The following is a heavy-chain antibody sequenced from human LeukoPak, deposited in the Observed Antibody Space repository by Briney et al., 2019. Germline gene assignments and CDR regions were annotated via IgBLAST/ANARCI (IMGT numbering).Heavy chain of an antibody. Sequence: GGSLRLSCAASGFTFSSYGMHWVRQAPGKGLEWVAFIRYDRSNKYYADSVKGRFTISRDSSKNTLYLQMNSLRAEDTAVYDCAKDNPIRFLEWLLCLDYWGQGTLVTVSS. V-gene: IGHV3-30*02. J-gene: IGHJ4*02. CDR2: IRYDRSNK. CDR1: GFTFSSYG. CDR3: AKDNPIRFLEWLLCLDY. D-gene: IGHD3-3*01.